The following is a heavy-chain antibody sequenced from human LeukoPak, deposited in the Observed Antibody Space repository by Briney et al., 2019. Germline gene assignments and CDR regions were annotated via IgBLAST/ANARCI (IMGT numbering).Heavy chain of an antibody. Sequence: GGSLRLSCAASGVAFSTYAMSWVRQAPGKGLEWVSALSGSGDKTYYADSVKGRFTISRDNSKNTLYLQMNSLRAEDSALYYCARDRSYAFAIWGQGTMVTVSS. V-gene: IGHV3-23*01. D-gene: IGHD6-13*01. CDR3: ARDRSYAFAI. CDR2: LSGSGDKT. CDR1: GVAFSTYA. J-gene: IGHJ3*02.